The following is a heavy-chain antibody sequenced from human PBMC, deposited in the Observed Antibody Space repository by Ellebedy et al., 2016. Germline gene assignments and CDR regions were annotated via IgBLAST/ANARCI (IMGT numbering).Heavy chain of an antibody. CDR1: GDTFTTYG. Sequence: ASVKVSXKASGDTFTTYGISWVRQAPGQGLEWMGWIRVYNGDSNYAQKLQGRVSLTTDTSTSTAYMELSNLRSADTAIYYCATYGLGSYYNSNFGSWGQGTLVAVSS. J-gene: IGHJ5*02. D-gene: IGHD3-10*01. CDR3: ATYGLGSYYNSNFGS. V-gene: IGHV1-18*01. CDR2: IRVYNGDS.